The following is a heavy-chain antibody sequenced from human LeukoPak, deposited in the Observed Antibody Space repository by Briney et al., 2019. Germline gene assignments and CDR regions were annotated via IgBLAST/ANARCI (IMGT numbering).Heavy chain of an antibody. Sequence: PGGSLRLSCAASGFTFTNYAMSWVRQAPGKGLEWVSSISSSGSSKYFADSVKGRITISRDNSKNTLYVQMNSLRVEDTAVYYCAKIPYEYGSAGYAGFHIWGQGTKVTVSS. J-gene: IGHJ3*02. CDR1: GFTFTNYA. CDR3: AKIPYEYGSAGYAGFHI. CDR2: ISSSGSSK. V-gene: IGHV3-23*01. D-gene: IGHD6-19*01.